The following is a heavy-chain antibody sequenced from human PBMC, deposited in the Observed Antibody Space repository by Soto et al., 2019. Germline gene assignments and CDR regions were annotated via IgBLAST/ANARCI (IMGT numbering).Heavy chain of an antibody. D-gene: IGHD2-15*01. CDR3: ARGMVVAPPHPYFDY. CDR1: GGSISSGGYY. V-gene: IGHV4-31*03. CDR2: IYYSGST. J-gene: IGHJ4*02. Sequence: QVQLQESGPGLVKPSQTLSLTCTVSGGSISSGGYYWSWIRQHPGKGLEWIGYIYYSGSTYYNPSLKSRVTISVDTSKNQFSLKLSSVTAADTAVYYCARGMVVAPPHPYFDYWGQGTLVTVSS.